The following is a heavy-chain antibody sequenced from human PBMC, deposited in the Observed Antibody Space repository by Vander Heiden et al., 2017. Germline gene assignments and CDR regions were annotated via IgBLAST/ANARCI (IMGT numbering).Heavy chain of an antibody. J-gene: IGHJ4*02. CDR1: GGLISRSIFY. Sequence: QLQLQESGPGLVKPSETLSLICTVSGGLISRSIFYWGLIRQPPGKGLEWIGSVYFSRSTYYNPSLKSRVTMSVDTSKNQFSLNLTSVTAADTAIYYCARLIDEAATNDFWGQGTLVTVSS. D-gene: IGHD1-26*01. CDR2: VYFSRST. CDR3: ARLIDEAATNDF. V-gene: IGHV4-39*01.